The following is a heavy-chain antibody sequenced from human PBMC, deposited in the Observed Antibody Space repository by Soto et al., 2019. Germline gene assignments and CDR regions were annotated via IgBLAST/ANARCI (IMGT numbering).Heavy chain of an antibody. CDR1: GDSFTNYA. D-gene: IGHD2-8*01. Sequence: QVLLVQSGAEMKQPGSSVSVSCRASGDSFTNYAFTWVRQAPGQGPEWLGGIILALGTPHYSQRFQGRLTITADESSSTVYMEVGSLRLDDTAVYYCGRYCTNTKCRGGYYLDLWGQGTLLPVSS. V-gene: IGHV1-69*01. CDR2: IILALGTP. J-gene: IGHJ5*02. CDR3: GRYCTNTKCRGGYYLDL.